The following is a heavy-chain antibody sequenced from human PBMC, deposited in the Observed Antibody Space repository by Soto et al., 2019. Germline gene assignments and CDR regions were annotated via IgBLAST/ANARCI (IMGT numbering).Heavy chain of an antibody. CDR2: INADYGNT. V-gene: IGHV1-18*04. Sequence: QLQLVQSGTELKKPGASVKVSCKASGYTFTNYGITWVRQAPGQGLEWMGWINADYGNTNYEQKFQGRVTMTTDTATNPAYMELRSLRSDDTAVYYCARKSLRNFNWFDPWGQGTLVTISS. J-gene: IGHJ5*02. CDR1: GYTFTNYG. CDR3: ARKSLRNFNWFDP.